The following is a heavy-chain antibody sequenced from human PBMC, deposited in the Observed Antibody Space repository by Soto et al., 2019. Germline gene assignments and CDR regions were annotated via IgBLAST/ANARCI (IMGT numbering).Heavy chain of an antibody. CDR1: GYTFTSYG. CDR3: ARGGYFDSSNYLAH. J-gene: IGHJ5*02. D-gene: IGHD3-22*01. V-gene: IGHV1-3*01. CDR2: INPGNGNT. Sequence: GXSVKVSCQASGYTFTSYGRNLVRQAPGRGLEWMGWINPGNGNTKYSQKFQGRVIIERDTSASTDYMELSSLRSEDTAVYYCARGGYFDSSNYLAHWGLGTLVTVSS.